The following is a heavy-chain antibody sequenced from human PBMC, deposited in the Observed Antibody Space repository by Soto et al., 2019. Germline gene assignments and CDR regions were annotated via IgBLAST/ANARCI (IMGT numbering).Heavy chain of an antibody. CDR1: GFTFSSYS. Sequence: GGSLRLSCAASGFTFSSYSMSWVRQAPGKGLEWVSGFRTGGDDGTTYYADSVKGRFTISRDNSKNTLFLQMYSLRAEDTAIYYCAKKVNSGPGSQYFDYWGQGTLVTVS. V-gene: IGHV3-23*01. J-gene: IGHJ4*02. CDR3: AKKVNSGPGSQYFDY. D-gene: IGHD3-10*01. CDR2: FRTGGDDGTT.